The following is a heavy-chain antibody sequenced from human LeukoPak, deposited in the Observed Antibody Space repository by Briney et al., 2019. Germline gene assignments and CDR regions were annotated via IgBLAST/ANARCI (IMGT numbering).Heavy chain of an antibody. Sequence: GRSLRLSCAASGFTFSTFAMNWVRQAPGKGLEWVAVISYDGSKEYYADSVKGRFSISRDNSMNTLYLQMDSLRAEDTAVYYCASGSSNDPWLLFDHWGQGTLVTVSS. CDR1: GFTFSTFA. J-gene: IGHJ4*02. V-gene: IGHV3-30*01. CDR2: ISYDGSKE. D-gene: IGHD3-22*01. CDR3: ASGSSNDPWLLFDH.